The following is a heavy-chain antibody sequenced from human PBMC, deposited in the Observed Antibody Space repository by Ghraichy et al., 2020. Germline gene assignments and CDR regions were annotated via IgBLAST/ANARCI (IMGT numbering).Heavy chain of an antibody. CDR1: GGSISSSSYY. J-gene: IGHJ4*02. CDR3: ARDYIAAAGTRGPPGY. V-gene: IGHV4-39*07. CDR2: IYYSGST. D-gene: IGHD6-13*01. Sequence: SETLSLTCTVSGGSISSSSYYWGWIRQPPGKGLEWIGSIYYSGSTYYNPSLKSRVTISVDTSKNQFSLKLSSVTAADTAVYYCARDYIAAAGTRGPPGYWGQGTLVTVSS.